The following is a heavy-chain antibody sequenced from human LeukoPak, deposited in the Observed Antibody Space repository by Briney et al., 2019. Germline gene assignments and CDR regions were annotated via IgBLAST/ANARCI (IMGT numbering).Heavy chain of an antibody. J-gene: IGHJ4*02. V-gene: IGHV4-39*07. CDR1: GVSISGSSYY. Sequence: SETLSLTCTVSGVSISGSSYYWSWIGPPPGKGPDWAGEINHSGSTNYNPSLKSRVTISVDTSKNQFSLKLSSVTAADTAVYYCARGNIVVVPAANIIWGQGTLVTVSS. CDR3: ARGNIVVVPAANII. CDR2: INHSGST. D-gene: IGHD2-2*01.